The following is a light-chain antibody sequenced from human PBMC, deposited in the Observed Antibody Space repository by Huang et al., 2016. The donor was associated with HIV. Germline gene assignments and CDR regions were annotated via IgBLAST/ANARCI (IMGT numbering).Light chain of an antibody. V-gene: IGKV3-11*01. CDR2: DAS. CDR1: QSVNSY. CDR3: QQRSAWPLT. Sequence: ELVLTQSPATLSLSPGKIATLSCRASQSVNSYLAWYQQKPGQAPRLLIYDASNRATGIPARFSGSGSGTDFTLTISNVQSEDFAVYYCQQRSAWPLTFGGGTKVEI. J-gene: IGKJ4*01.